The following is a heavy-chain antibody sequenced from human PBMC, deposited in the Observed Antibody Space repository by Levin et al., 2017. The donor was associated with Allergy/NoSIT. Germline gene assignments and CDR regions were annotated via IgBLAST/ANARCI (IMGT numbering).Heavy chain of an antibody. CDR2: INHSGST. V-gene: IGHV4-34*01. CDR1: GGSFSGYY. Sequence: PSETLSLTCAVYGGSFSGYYWSWIRQPPGKGLEWIGEINHSGSTNYNPSLKSRVTISVDTSKNQFSLKRSSVTAADTAVYYCARGRYYDILTGYTNYYYYYGMDVWGQGTTVTVSS. CDR3: ARGRYYDILTGYTNYYYYYGMDV. J-gene: IGHJ6*02. D-gene: IGHD3-9*01.